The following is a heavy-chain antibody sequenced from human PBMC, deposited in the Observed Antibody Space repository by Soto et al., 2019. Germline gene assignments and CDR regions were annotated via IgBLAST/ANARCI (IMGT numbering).Heavy chain of an antibody. CDR1: GFSFSDDY. CDR3: AKDPRTRDFCSGSSDTYFSFYYMDV. D-gene: IGHD3-3*01. Sequence: QVQLVESGGGLVKPGGSLRLSCAASGFSFSDDYMSWIRQAPGKGLEWVSYISSNGNTKYYADSVKGRFIISRDNANNSLYLQMNSLRPEDTAVYYCAKDPRTRDFCSGSSDTYFSFYYMDVWGKGTTVTVSS. CDR2: ISSNGNTK. V-gene: IGHV3-11*01. J-gene: IGHJ6*03.